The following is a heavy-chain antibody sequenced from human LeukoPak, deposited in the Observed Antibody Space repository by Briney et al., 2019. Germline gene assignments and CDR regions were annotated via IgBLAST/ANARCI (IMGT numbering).Heavy chain of an antibody. CDR2: IYSGGTT. CDR3: ASESHGGYSAS. CDR1: GFTVNSNY. V-gene: IGHV3-53*01. Sequence: GGSLRLSCAASGFTVNSNYMSWVRQAPGKGLEWVSVIYSGGTTYYADSVKGRFTISRDNAKNTLYLQMNSLRAEGTAVYYCASESHGGYSASWGQGTLVTVSS. D-gene: IGHD4-17*01. J-gene: IGHJ4*02.